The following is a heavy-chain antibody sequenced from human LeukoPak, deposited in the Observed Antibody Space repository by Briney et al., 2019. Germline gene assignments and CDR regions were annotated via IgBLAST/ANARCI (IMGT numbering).Heavy chain of an antibody. CDR3: TRPTEMATIRDAFDM. J-gene: IGHJ3*02. Sequence: GGSLRLSCAASGFNFSGYWMHWVRQGPGKGQVWVSRISFDGNTTNYADSVKGRFTISRDNSKNTLYLQMNSLRAEDTAVYYCTRPTEMATIRDAFDMWGQGTMVTVSS. V-gene: IGHV3-74*01. CDR2: ISFDGNTT. D-gene: IGHD5-24*01. CDR1: GFNFSGYW.